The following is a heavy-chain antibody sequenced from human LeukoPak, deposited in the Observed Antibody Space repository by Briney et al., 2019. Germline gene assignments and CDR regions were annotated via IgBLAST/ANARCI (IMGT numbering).Heavy chain of an antibody. D-gene: IGHD2-21*02. CDR3: ARNTPSPVQLVVVTAPAYFDL. J-gene: IGHJ2*01. CDR2: IDPSDSYT. Sequence: PGQSGKISCKGSGYSFTSYWISWVRQMPGKGLEWMGRIDPSDSYTNYSPSFQGQVTFPADKSISTAYPQSNTMTASDTDMYYCARNTPSPVQLVVVTAPAYFDLWGRGTLVTVSS. V-gene: IGHV5-10-1*04. CDR1: GYSFTSYW.